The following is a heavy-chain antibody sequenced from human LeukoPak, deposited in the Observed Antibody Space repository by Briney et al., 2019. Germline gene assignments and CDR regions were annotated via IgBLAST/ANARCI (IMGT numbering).Heavy chain of an antibody. J-gene: IGHJ6*04. CDR2: ISSSGSTI. D-gene: IGHD3-10*02. CDR3: AELGITTIGGV. CDR1: GFTFSSYE. Sequence: QSGGSLRLSCAPSGFTFSSYEMTWVRKAPGKGLEWVSYISSSGSTIYYADSVKGRFTISRDNAKNSLYLQMNSLRAEDTAVYYCAELGITTIGGVWGKGTTVTISS. V-gene: IGHV3-48*03.